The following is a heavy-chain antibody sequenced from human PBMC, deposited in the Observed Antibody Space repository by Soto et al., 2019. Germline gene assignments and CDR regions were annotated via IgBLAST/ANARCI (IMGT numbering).Heavy chain of an antibody. CDR2: IYYSGST. Sequence: SETLSLTCTVSGGSVSSGSYYWSWIRQPPGKGLEWIGYIYYSGSTNYNPSLKSRVTISVDTSKNQFSLKLSSVTAADTAVYYCAKLIQLWKYYYGMDVWGQGTTVTVSS. D-gene: IGHD5-18*01. CDR1: GGSVSSGSYY. CDR3: AKLIQLWKYYYGMDV. J-gene: IGHJ6*02. V-gene: IGHV4-61*01.